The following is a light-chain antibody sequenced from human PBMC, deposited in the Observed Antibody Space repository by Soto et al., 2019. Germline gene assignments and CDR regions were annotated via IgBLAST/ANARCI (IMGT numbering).Light chain of an antibody. CDR3: QHYNSYSRT. CDR2: DAS. V-gene: IGKV1-5*01. Sequence: DIQMTQSPSTLSASVGDRVTITCRASQSISSWLAWYQQKPGKAPKLLIYDASSLESGVPSRFSASGSATEFTRTISTLQPDDFASYYGQHYNSYSRTFGQGTKVEVK. J-gene: IGKJ1*01. CDR1: QSISSW.